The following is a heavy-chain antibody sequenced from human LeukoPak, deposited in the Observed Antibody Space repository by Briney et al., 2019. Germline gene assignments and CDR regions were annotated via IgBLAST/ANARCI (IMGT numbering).Heavy chain of an antibody. CDR1: GFTFSSYS. CDR3: ARAAGGYCSSTSCSAFDY. V-gene: IGHV3-21*01. Sequence: KPGGSLRLSCAASGFTFSSYSMNWVRQAPGKGLEWVSSISSSSSYIYCADSVKGRFTISRDNAKNSLYLQMNSLRAEDTAVYYCARAAGGYCSSTSCSAFDYWGQGTLVTVSS. D-gene: IGHD2-2*01. J-gene: IGHJ4*02. CDR2: ISSSSSYI.